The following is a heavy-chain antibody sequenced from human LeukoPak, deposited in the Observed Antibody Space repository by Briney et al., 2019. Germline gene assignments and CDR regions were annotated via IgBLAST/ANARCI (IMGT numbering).Heavy chain of an antibody. CDR2: IRSKAYGGTT. CDR1: GFTFGDYA. J-gene: IGHJ4*02. CDR3: TRVGHYYDSRGYYVVDFDY. Sequence: GRSLRLSCTASGFTFGDYAMSWVRRAPGKGLECVGIIRSKAYGGTTEYAASVKGRFTISRDDSKTIAYLQMNSLKTEDTGVYYCTRVGHYYDSRGYYVVDFDYWGQGTLVTVSS. D-gene: IGHD3-22*01. V-gene: IGHV3-49*04.